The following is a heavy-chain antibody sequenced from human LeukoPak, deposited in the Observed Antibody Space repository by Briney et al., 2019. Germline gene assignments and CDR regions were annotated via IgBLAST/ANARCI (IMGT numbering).Heavy chain of an antibody. CDR1: GGSISSYY. CDR2: IYYSGST. V-gene: IGHV4-59*01. Sequence: PSETLSLTCTVSGGSISSYYWSWIRQPPGKGLEWIGYIYYSGSTNYNPSLKSRVTISVDTSKNQFSLKLSSVTAADTAVYYCARAYYYDSSGYYPGTNYYYYYGMDVWGQGTTVTVS. D-gene: IGHD3-22*01. J-gene: IGHJ6*02. CDR3: ARAYYYDSSGYYPGTNYYYYYGMDV.